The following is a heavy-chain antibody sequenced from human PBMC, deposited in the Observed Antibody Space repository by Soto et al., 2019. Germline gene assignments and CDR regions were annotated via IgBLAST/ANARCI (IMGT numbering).Heavy chain of an antibody. CDR1: GFTFSSYA. V-gene: IGHV3-23*01. Sequence: GGSLRLSCSASGFTFSSYAMSWVRQAPGKGLEWVSAISGSGGSTYYADSVKGRFTISRDNSKNTLYLQMNSLRAEDTAVYYSAKLSEGFGELLFDYWGQGTLVTVSS. D-gene: IGHD3-10*01. CDR3: AKLSEGFGELLFDY. CDR2: ISGSGGST. J-gene: IGHJ4*02.